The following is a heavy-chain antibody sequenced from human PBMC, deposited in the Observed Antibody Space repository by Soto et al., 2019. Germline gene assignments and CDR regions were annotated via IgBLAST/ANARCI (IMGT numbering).Heavy chain of an antibody. D-gene: IGHD3-10*01. CDR3: ARLLGGSGSFIDY. Sequence: EVQLVESGGGLIQPGGSLRLSCAASGFIFSGYWMHWVRQAPGKGLVWVSRINSDGSATTYADSVKGRFTISRDNDKNTMYLQMNSLRAEDSAVYFCARLLGGSGSFIDYWGQGTLVTVSS. V-gene: IGHV3-74*03. CDR2: INSDGSAT. CDR1: GFIFSGYW. J-gene: IGHJ4*02.